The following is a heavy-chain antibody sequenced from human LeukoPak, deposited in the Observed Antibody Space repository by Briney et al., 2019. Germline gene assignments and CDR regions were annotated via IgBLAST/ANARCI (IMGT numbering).Heavy chain of an antibody. J-gene: IGHJ6*02. CDR3: ARDPDRSTYGMDV. Sequence: GGSLRLSCTASGFIFSRSGLHWVRQAPGKGLEWVAVIWSDGSNEYYADSVKGRFTISRDNSKNTLYLQMSSLRAEDTAVYYCARDPDRSTYGMDVWGQGTTVTVSS. D-gene: IGHD1-14*01. CDR1: GFIFSRSG. V-gene: IGHV3-33*01. CDR2: IWSDGSNE.